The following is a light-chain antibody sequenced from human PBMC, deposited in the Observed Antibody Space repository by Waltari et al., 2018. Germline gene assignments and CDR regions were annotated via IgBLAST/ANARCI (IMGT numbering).Light chain of an antibody. CDR3: ETWDTSLSAWV. J-gene: IGLJ3*02. CDR1: ASHIGHRY. V-gene: IGLV1-51*01. Sequence: QSVLTHAPSVSPAPAQHVPISCAGSASHIGHRYVSWYQQFPGTAPQLRIYDNDKRPSGIPDRFSASKSGTSATLDITGLQTGDESNYYCETWDTSLSAWVFGGGTKLTVL. CDR2: DND.